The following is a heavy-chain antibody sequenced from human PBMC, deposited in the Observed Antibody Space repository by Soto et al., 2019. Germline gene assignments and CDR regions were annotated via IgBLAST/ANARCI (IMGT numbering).Heavy chain of an antibody. CDR1: GFTFSTYI. V-gene: IGHV3-21*01. CDR2: ISSSSTYI. D-gene: IGHD6-19*01. Sequence: GGSLRLSCAASGFTFSTYIMNWVRQAPGKGLEWVSSISSSSTYIYHADSVKGRFTISRDNAKNSLYLQMNSLRAEDTAVYYCARVAVTGTGFDYGGQGTLVTVSS. J-gene: IGHJ4*02. CDR3: ARVAVTGTGFDY.